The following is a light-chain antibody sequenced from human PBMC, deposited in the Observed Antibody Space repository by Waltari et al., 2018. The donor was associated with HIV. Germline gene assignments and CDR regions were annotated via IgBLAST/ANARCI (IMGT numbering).Light chain of an antibody. Sequence: QSALSQPASVSGSPGQSITISCSGTSNDIGISNLVSWYQHHPGKAPKLIIFDVDKRPSGISDRFSGSKSGYTASLTSSGLRTEDEADYFCCSKSTIYFGVLFGGGTTLTVL. CDR2: DVD. J-gene: IGLJ2*01. CDR1: SNDIGISNL. V-gene: IGLV2-23*02. CDR3: CSKSTIYFGVL.